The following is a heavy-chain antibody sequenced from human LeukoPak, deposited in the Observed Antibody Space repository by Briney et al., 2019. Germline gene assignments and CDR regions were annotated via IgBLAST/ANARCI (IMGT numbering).Heavy chain of an antibody. V-gene: IGHV4-59*08. CDR3: ARQVGYCSGGSCSKTRPFDY. CDR1: GGSIGTYY. D-gene: IGHD2-15*01. CDR2: IFYTGRT. J-gene: IGHJ4*02. Sequence: SETLSLTCTVSGGSIGTYYWSWIRQPPGKGLEWIGDIFYTGRTNYNPSLKSRVTILVDTSKNQFSLKLSSVTAADTAVYYCARQVGYCSGGSCSKTRPFDYWGQGTLVTVSS.